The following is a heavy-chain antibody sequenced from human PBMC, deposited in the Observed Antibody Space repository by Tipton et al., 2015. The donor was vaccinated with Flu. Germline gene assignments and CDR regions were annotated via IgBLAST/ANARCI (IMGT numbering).Heavy chain of an antibody. CDR3: ARDRGTHPDTFDV. V-gene: IGHV1-18*01. J-gene: IGHJ3*01. CDR1: GYTFTRYG. CDR2: ISTYNGHT. Sequence: QLVQSGAEVQKPGASVKVSCKSSGYTFTRYGISWVRQAPGQGLEWMGWISTYNGHTNYAQNFQGRVTMTTGTSTTTVYMDLMSLRSDDTAVYLCARDRGTHPDTFDVWGQGTMVTVSS. D-gene: IGHD3-10*01.